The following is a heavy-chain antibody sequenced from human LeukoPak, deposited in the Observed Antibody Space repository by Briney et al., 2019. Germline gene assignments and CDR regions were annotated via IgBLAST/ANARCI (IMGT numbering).Heavy chain of an antibody. D-gene: IGHD3-16*01. V-gene: IGHV3-74*01. Sequence: GGSLRLSCAASGFTFSSYAMSWVRQAPGKGLEWVSRINEDATTITYADSVKGRFIISRDNSKKSLYLQMNNLRAEDTAVYYCVRDLILVWTPGDDFDFWGQGTLVIVSS. CDR2: INEDATTI. CDR3: VRDLILVWTPGDDFDF. CDR1: GFTFSSYA. J-gene: IGHJ4*02.